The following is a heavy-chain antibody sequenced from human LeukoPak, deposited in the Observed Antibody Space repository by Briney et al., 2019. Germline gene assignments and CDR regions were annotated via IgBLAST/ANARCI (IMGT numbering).Heavy chain of an antibody. Sequence: SETLSLTCTVSGGSISSGGYYWSWIRQPPGKGLEWIGYIYHSGSTYYNPSLKSRVTISVDRSKNQFSLKLSSVTAADTAVYYCARVVAAAEGYFDYWGQGTLVTVSS. CDR1: GGSISSGGYY. CDR3: ARVVAAAEGYFDY. CDR2: IYHSGST. J-gene: IGHJ4*02. D-gene: IGHD6-13*01. V-gene: IGHV4-30-2*01.